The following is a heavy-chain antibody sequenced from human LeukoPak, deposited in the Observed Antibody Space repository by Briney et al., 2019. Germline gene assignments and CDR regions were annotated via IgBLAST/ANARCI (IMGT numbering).Heavy chain of an antibody. J-gene: IGHJ4*02. CDR2: INPSGGST. V-gene: IGHV1-46*01. CDR3: ARDRGPRTGFMVREAYDY. Sequence: ASVKVSCKASGYTFTNYYMHWVRQAPGQGLEWMGLINPSGGSTSYAQKFQGRVTMTRDTSTSTVYMELSSLRSEDTAVYYCARDRGPRTGFMVREAYDYWGQGTLVTVSS. CDR1: GYTFTNYY. D-gene: IGHD3-10*01.